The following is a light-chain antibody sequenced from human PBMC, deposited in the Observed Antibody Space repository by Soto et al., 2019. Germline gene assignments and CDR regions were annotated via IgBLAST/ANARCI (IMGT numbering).Light chain of an antibody. CDR1: QRISSN. CDR3: QQYNNWPYT. V-gene: IGKV3-15*01. J-gene: IGKJ2*01. Sequence: EIVMTQSPATLSVSPGERATLSCRASQRISSNLAWYQQKPGQAPRLLIYGASSRATGIPARFSVSGSGTEFTLTISSLQSEDFAVYYCQQYNNWPYTFGQGTKLEI. CDR2: GAS.